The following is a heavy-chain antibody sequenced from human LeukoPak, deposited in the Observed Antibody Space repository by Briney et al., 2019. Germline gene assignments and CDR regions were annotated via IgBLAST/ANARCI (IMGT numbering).Heavy chain of an antibody. J-gene: IGHJ4*02. Sequence: PSETLSLTCTVSGGSISSYYWSWIRQPPGKGLEWIGYIYYSGSTNYNPSLKSRVTISIDKAKNQFSLKLNSVTAADTAVYYCARGHSSSWNGFDYWGQGTLVTVSS. V-gene: IGHV4-59*01. CDR2: IYYSGST. D-gene: IGHD6-13*01. CDR3: ARGHSSSWNGFDY. CDR1: GGSISSYY.